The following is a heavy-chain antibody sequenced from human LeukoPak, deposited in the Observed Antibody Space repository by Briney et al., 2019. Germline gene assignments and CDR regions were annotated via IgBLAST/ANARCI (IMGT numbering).Heavy chain of an antibody. CDR3: ATPIGINMIRRVDY. D-gene: IGHD3-10*01. Sequence: PGRSLRLSCAVSGFTFSDYGMHWVRQAPGKGLEWVAVISNDGSNKYYADSVKGRFPISRDNFKNTLHLQMNSLRVEDTAVYYCATPIGINMIRRVDYWGRGTLVSVSS. CDR2: ISNDGSNK. V-gene: IGHV3-30*03. J-gene: IGHJ4*02. CDR1: GFTFSDYG.